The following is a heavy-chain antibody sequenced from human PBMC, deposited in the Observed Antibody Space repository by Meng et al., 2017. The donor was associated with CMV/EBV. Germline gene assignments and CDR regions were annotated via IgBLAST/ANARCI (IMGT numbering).Heavy chain of an antibody. Sequence: GESLKISCAASGFTVSSNYVNWVRQAPGKGLEWVSVIYNDDSTHYVDSVKGRFTISRDDSKNTLYLQMNSLRAEDTAVYYCSYRYYFDYWGQGTMVTVSS. D-gene: IGHD3-16*02. CDR2: IYNDDST. CDR1: GFTVSSNY. V-gene: IGHV3-53*01. J-gene: IGHJ4*02. CDR3: SYRYYFDY.